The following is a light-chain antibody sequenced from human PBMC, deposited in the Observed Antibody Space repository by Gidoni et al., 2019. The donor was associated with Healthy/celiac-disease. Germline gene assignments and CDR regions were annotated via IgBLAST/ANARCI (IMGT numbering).Light chain of an antibody. J-gene: IGKJ2*01. CDR3: QQYGSSPGYT. CDR2: GAS. CDR1: QSVSSSY. Sequence: EIVLTQSPGTLSLSPGERATLSCRASQSVSSSYLAWYQQKTGQAPRLLIYGASSRATGIPDRFSGSVSVTDFTLTISRLEPEDFSVYYCQQYGSSPGYTFXXXTKLEIK. V-gene: IGKV3-20*01.